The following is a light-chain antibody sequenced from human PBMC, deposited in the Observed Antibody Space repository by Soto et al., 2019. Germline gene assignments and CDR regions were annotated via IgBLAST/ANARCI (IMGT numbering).Light chain of an antibody. V-gene: IGLV1-44*01. CDR2: SNN. Sequence: QSVLTQPASASGTPGQRVTISCSGSNSNIASNTVNWYQQVPGTAPKLLIYSNNQRPSVVPDRFSASKSGTAASLAVSGLQSEDEADYHCAAWDASLNGVVFGGGTKLTVL. CDR3: AAWDASLNGVV. CDR1: NSNIASNT. J-gene: IGLJ2*01.